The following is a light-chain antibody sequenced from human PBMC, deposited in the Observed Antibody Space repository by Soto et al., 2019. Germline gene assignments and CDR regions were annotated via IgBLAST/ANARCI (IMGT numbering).Light chain of an antibody. CDR2: DNN. CDR1: SFNIGAGFD. Sequence: QSVLTQPPSVSGAPGQRVTISCPGSSFNIGAGFDVHWYQHLPGAAPKLLIYDNNNRPSGVPDRFSGSKSGTSASLAITGLQAEDEAEYYCQSYDSGLSGYVFGTETKVTVL. V-gene: IGLV1-40*01. J-gene: IGLJ1*01. CDR3: QSYDSGLSGYV.